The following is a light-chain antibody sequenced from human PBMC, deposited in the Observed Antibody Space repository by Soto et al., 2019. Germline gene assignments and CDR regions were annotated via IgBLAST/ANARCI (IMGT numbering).Light chain of an antibody. CDR3: ISYISSSTSYV. V-gene: IGLV2-14*01. CDR2: EDI. Sequence: QSALTQPASVSGSPGQSITVSCTGTSSDVGGSNHVAWYQQHPGKAPKLMVYEDIHRPSGVSNRFSGSKSGNTASLTISGLQSEDEADYYCISYISSSTSYVFGTGTKLTVL. J-gene: IGLJ1*01. CDR1: SSDVGGSNH.